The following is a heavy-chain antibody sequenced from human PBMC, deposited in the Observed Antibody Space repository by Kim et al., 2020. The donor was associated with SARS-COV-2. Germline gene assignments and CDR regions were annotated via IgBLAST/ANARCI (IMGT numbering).Heavy chain of an antibody. J-gene: IGHJ4*02. V-gene: IGHV4-39*01. CDR1: GGSISSSSYY. D-gene: IGHD6-19*01. CDR3: ARHIEVAVAGSEYYFDY. CDR2: IYYSGST. Sequence: SETLSLTCTVSGGSISSSSYYWGWIRQPPGKGLEWIGSIYYSGSTYYNPSLKSQVTISVDTSKNQFSLKLSPVTAADTAVYYCARHIEVAVAGSEYYFDYWGQGTLVTVSS.